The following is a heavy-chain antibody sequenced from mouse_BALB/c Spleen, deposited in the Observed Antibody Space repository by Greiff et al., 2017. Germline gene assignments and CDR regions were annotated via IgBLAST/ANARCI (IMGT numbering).Heavy chain of an antibody. CDR1: GFTFSSYT. CDR2: ISSGGSYT. D-gene: IGHD2-10*01. CDR3: TREGAYYGNYFDY. Sequence: EVHLVESGGGLVKPGGSLKLSCAASGFTFSSYTMSWVRQTPEKRLEWVATISSGGSYTYYPDSVKGRFTISRDNAKNTLYLQMSSLKSEDTAMYYCTREGAYYGNYFDYWGQGTTLTVSS. J-gene: IGHJ2*01. V-gene: IGHV5-6-4*01.